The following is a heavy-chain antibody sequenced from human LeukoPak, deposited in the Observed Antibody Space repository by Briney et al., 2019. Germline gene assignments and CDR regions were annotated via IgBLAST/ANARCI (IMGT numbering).Heavy chain of an antibody. D-gene: IGHD3-9*01. Sequence: GESLVISWQGSGYSFTSYWISWVRQMPGKGAGWVGRIDPSDCYTNHSPSLQGHVTISADKSISTAYLQWSSLKASDTARYYCARKGPMYYDILTGSKSWGQGTLVTVSS. CDR1: GYSFTSYW. CDR3: ARKGPMYYDILTGSKS. V-gene: IGHV5-10-1*01. J-gene: IGHJ4*02. CDR2: IDPSDCYT.